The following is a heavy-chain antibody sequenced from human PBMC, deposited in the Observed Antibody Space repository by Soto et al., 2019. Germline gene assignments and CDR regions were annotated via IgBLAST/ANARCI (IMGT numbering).Heavy chain of an antibody. CDR2: IWYDGSNK. CDR3: AREGGVGASWFDP. D-gene: IGHD1-26*01. CDR1: GFTFSSYG. J-gene: IGHJ5*02. V-gene: IGHV3-33*01. Sequence: QVQLVESGGGVVQPGRSLRLSCAASGFTFSSYGMHWVRQAPGKGLEWVAVIWYDGSNKYYADSVKGRFIISRDNSKNTLYLQMNSLRAEDTAVYYCAREGGVGASWFDPWGQGTLVTVSS.